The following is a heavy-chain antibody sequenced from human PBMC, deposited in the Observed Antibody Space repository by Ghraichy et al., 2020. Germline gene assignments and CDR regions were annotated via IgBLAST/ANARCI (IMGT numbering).Heavy chain of an antibody. CDR1: GFNFKTYS. J-gene: IGHJ6*02. V-gene: IGHV3-48*02. CDR3: ARDDTPFGVVTTSAMDV. Sequence: GGSLRLSCTASGFNFKTYSMNWVRQAPGKGLEWVSYINTDSTSTNYGDSVKGRFTVSRDNAKSSLYLRMNSLRDEDTAVYYCARDDTPFGVVTTSAMDVSGQETTVTVTS. CDR2: INTDSTST. D-gene: IGHD3-16*01.